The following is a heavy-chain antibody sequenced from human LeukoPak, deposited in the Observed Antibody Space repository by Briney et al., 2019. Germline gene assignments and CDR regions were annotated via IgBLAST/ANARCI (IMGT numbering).Heavy chain of an antibody. Sequence: SETLSFTCTVSGGSIGTYYWSWIRQPAGKGLEWIGRIYTSEYTNYNSSLQSRVTISVDKSKNQFSLRLTSVTAADTAVYFCARGQQVAQVDHYSYYMDVWGKGTTVIVS. D-gene: IGHD1-1*01. CDR3: ARGQQVAQVDHYSYYMDV. V-gene: IGHV4-4*07. CDR2: IYTSEYT. J-gene: IGHJ6*03. CDR1: GGSIGTYY.